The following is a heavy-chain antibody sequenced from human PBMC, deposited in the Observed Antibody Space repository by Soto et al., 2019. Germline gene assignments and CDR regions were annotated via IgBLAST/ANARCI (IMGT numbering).Heavy chain of an antibody. Sequence: QVQLVQSGPEVNKPGASVKVSCKASGYTFITYGVSWVRQAPGQGLDWLGWISTYNGNTRYAERLQGRVTMTTDTTTNTAYMELRNLRSDDTAVYYCARGPTDYYDNSANYFLDYWGQGTLVTVSS. V-gene: IGHV1-18*01. J-gene: IGHJ4*02. D-gene: IGHD3-22*01. CDR2: ISTYNGNT. CDR1: GYTFITYG. CDR3: ARGPTDYYDNSANYFLDY.